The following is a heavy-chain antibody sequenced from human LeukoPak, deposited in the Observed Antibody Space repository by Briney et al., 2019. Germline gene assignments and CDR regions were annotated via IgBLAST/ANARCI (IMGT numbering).Heavy chain of an antibody. CDR1: GFTFSSYW. CDR2: LNGDGSST. Sequence: GGSLRLSCAASGFTFSSYWMHWVRHAPGKGVVWVSRLNGDGSSTTYADSVKGRFTIYRDNAKNTLYLQMNSLRAEDTAVYFCAGGCSSTGCYADYWGQGTLVTVSS. V-gene: IGHV3-74*01. J-gene: IGHJ4*02. D-gene: IGHD2-2*01. CDR3: AGGCSSTGCYADY.